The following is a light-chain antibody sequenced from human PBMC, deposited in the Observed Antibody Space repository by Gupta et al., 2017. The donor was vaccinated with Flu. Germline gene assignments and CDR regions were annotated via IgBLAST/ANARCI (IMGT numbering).Light chain of an antibody. J-gene: IGKJ3*01. CDR2: AAS. CDR3: HHSNSTPLT. CDR1: QSISSS. V-gene: IGKV1-39*01. Sequence: DIHMTQSTPSLSASVGDRVTITCRASQSISSSLNWYQQKPGRAPKLLIYAASRVQSGVPLRFSGSGSGTXFTLTIXSLQPEDSATYYCHHSNSTPLTFGXGTKVDIK.